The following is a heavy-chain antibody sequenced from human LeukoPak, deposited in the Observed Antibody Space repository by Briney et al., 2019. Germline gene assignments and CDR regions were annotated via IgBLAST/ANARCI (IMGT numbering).Heavy chain of an antibody. V-gene: IGHV3-9*01. Sequence: GGSLRLSCAASGFTFDDYAMHWVRQAPGTGLEWGYSISWNSGSIGYAHSVKGRFTISRDNAKNALYLQMNSLRAEDTALYYCAAGYSSEYYFDYWGQGTLVTVSS. D-gene: IGHD6-25*01. J-gene: IGHJ4*02. CDR1: GFTFDDYA. CDR2: ISWNSGSI. CDR3: AAGYSSEYYFDY.